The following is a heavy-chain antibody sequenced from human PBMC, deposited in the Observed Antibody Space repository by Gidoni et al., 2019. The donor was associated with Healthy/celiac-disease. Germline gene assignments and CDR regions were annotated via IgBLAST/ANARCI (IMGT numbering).Heavy chain of an antibody. CDR2: IHPGDSDT. D-gene: IGHD3-22*01. Sequence: EVQLVQSGAEVKKPGESLKIACKGSGYSSTSDWTGGVRQMPGKGLEWMGIIHPGDSDTRYSPSFQGQVTISADKSISTAYLQWSSLKASDTAMYYCARFSIYYYDSSCYYQNWFDPWGQGTLVTVSS. CDR3: ARFSIYYYDSSCYYQNWFDP. V-gene: IGHV5-51*03. J-gene: IGHJ5*02. CDR1: GYSSTSDW.